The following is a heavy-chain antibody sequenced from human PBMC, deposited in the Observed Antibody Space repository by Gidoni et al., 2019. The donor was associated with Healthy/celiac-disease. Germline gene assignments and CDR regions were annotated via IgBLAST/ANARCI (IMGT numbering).Heavy chain of an antibody. D-gene: IGHD3-3*01. V-gene: IGHV3-48*03. Sequence: EVQLVESGGGLVQPGGSLRLSCAASGFTFSSYEMNWVRQAPGKGLEWVSYISSSGSTIYYADSVKGRFTISRDNAKNSLYLQMNSLRAEDTAVYYCARDRSADFWSGHDAFDIWGQGTMVTVSS. CDR2: ISSSGSTI. CDR3: ARDRSADFWSGHDAFDI. CDR1: GFTFSSYE. J-gene: IGHJ3*02.